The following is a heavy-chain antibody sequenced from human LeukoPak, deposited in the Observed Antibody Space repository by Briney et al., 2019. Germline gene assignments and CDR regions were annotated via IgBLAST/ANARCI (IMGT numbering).Heavy chain of an antibody. CDR1: EFTFSSYA. CDR3: AREISRAFDI. D-gene: IGHD2/OR15-2a*01. J-gene: IGHJ3*02. CDR2: ISSNGGSA. V-gene: IGHV3-64*01. Sequence: GGSLRLSCAASEFTFSSYAMHWVRQAPGKGLESVSAISSNGGSAYYANSVKGRFTVSRDNSKNTLYLQMGSLRAEDMAVYYCAREISRAFDIWGQGTMVTVSS.